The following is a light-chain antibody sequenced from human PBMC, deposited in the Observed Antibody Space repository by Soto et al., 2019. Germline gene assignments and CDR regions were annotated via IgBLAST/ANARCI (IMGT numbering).Light chain of an antibody. Sequence: QSALTQPASVSGSPGQSITISCTGTSSDVGGYNYVSWYQQHPGTAPKLMTSDVSNRPSGVSNRFSGSKSGNTASLTISGLQAEDEADYYCSSYTSSSTVVFGGGTKLTVL. V-gene: IGLV2-14*01. CDR2: DVS. J-gene: IGLJ2*01. CDR1: SSDVGGYNY. CDR3: SSYTSSSTVV.